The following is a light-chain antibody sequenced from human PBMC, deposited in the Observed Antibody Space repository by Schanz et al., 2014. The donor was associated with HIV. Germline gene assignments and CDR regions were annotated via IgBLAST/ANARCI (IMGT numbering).Light chain of an antibody. V-gene: IGLV1-40*01. CDR2: GNN. Sequence: QSALTQPPSMSGAPGQRVTISCTGSSSNIGAGYDVHWYQHLPGTAPKLLISGNNNRPSGVPDRFSGSKSGTSASLAISGLQSEDEADYYCAAWDDSLNGVVFGGGTKLTVL. CDR1: SSNIGAGYD. CDR3: AAWDDSLNGVV. J-gene: IGLJ2*01.